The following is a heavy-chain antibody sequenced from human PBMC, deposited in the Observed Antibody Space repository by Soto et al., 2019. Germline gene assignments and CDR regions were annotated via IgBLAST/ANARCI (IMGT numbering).Heavy chain of an antibody. Sequence: EVQLVESGGGMVKPGGSLRLSCAASGFTFSSYSMNWVRQAPGKGLEWVSSISSSSSYIYYADSVKGRFTISRDNAKNSLYRQMNSLRAEDTAVYYCAREGLRGYAIDYCGQGTLVTVSS. V-gene: IGHV3-21*01. D-gene: IGHD5-12*01. CDR1: GFTFSSYS. J-gene: IGHJ4*02. CDR3: AREGLRGYAIDY. CDR2: ISSSSSYI.